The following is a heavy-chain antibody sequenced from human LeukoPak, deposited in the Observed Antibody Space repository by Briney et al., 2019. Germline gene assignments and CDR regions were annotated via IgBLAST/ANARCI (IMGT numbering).Heavy chain of an antibody. D-gene: IGHD6-13*01. V-gene: IGHV1-2*02. CDR2: INPNSGGT. CDR3: ARGQQLVLIWFDP. CDR1: GYTFTGYY. Sequence: ASVNVSCKASGYTFTGYYMHWVRQAPGQGLEWMGWINPNSGGTNYAQKFQGRVTMTRDTSISTAYMELSRLRSDDTAVYYCARGQQLVLIWFDPWGQGTLVTVSS. J-gene: IGHJ5*02.